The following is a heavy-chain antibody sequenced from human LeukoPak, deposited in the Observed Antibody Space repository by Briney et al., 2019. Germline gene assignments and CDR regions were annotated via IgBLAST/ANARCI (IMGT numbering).Heavy chain of an antibody. V-gene: IGHV4-34*01. CDR1: GGSFSGYY. Sequence: SETLSLTCAVYGGSFSGYYWSWLRQPPGKGLKWMGEINHSGSTNYNPSLKSRVTISVDTSKNQFSLKLSSVTAADTAVYYCARGRSGWRSPAISSYYYYGMDVWGQGTTVTVSS. D-gene: IGHD6-19*01. CDR2: INHSGST. CDR3: ARGRSGWRSPAISSYYYYGMDV. J-gene: IGHJ6*02.